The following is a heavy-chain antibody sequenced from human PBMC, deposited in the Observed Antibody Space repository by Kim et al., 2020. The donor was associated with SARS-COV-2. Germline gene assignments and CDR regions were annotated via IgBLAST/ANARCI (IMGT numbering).Heavy chain of an antibody. CDR1: GFTFSSYG. CDR3: ARGPYCSGGTCYPDGMDV. V-gene: IGHV3-33*01. D-gene: IGHD2-15*01. Sequence: GGSLRLSCAASGFTFSSYGMHWVRQAPGKGLEWVALIWYDGSNKYYADSVKGRFTISRDNSKNTLYLQMYSLRAEDTALYYCARGPYCSGGTCYPDGMDVWGQGTTVTVSS. CDR2: IWYDGSNK. J-gene: IGHJ6*02.